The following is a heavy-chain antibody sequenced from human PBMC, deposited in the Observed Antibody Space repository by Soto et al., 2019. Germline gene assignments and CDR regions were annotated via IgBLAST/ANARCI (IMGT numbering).Heavy chain of an antibody. J-gene: IGHJ4*02. V-gene: IGHV1-46*03. CDR3: GRGRGFCSGGPCPTYYFDY. Sequence: ASVKVSCKASGYTFTQYYMHWVRQAPGQGLEWMGIINPSSDSTTYAQKFLGTVTMTRDTSTSTVYMELSSLRSEDTAVYYCGRGRGFCSGGPCPTYYFDYWGQGPLVTVS. CDR2: INPSSDST. D-gene: IGHD2-15*01. CDR1: GYTFTQYY.